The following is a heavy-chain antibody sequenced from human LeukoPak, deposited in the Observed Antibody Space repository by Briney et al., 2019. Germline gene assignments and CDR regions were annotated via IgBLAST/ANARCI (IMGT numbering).Heavy chain of an antibody. CDR3: ARPDYDDDDSSGTHD. V-gene: IGHV1-2*02. CDR2: MNPNNGDT. CDR1: GYTFIDSY. D-gene: IGHD4-17*01. Sequence: GASVKVSCKTSGYTFIDSYIHWVRQAPGQGLEWMGWMNPNNGDTIYAQKFQDRVKMTRDPSITTAYMELTKLRSDDTAVYYCARPDYDDDDSSGTHDWGQGTLVTVSS. J-gene: IGHJ4*02.